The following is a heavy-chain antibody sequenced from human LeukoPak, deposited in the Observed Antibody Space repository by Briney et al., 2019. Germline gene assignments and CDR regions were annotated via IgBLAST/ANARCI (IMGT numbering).Heavy chain of an antibody. CDR2: SDGTT. CDR3: AKDHGTIGGAFFDY. J-gene: IGHJ4*02. Sequence: PGGSLRLSCAASGFIFSSYAISWVRRAPGKGLEWVSTSDGTTHYADSVKGRFTISRANSKDTVYLQMNSLRAEDTAIYYCAKDHGTIGGAFFDYWGQGILVTVSS. D-gene: IGHD4-23*01. V-gene: IGHV3-23*01. CDR1: GFIFSSYA.